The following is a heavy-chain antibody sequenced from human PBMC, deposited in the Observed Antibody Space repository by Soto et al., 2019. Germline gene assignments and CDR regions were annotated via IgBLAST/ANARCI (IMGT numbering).Heavy chain of an antibody. V-gene: IGHV4-59*12. CDR3: ARDPSSWLPYSVYSFDY. CDR2: IYYSGST. Sequence: SETLSLTCTVSGGSISSYYWSWVRQPPGKGLEWIGYIYYSGSTNYNPSVKGRFTISRDNSKNTLYLQMNSLRAEDTAVYYCARDPSSWLPYSVYSFDYWGRGTGVTLSS. D-gene: IGHD2-21*01. J-gene: IGHJ4*02. CDR1: GGSISSYY.